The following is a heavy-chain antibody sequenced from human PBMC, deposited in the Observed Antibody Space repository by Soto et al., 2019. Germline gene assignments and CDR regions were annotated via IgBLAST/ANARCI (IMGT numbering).Heavy chain of an antibody. J-gene: IGHJ4*02. CDR2: INPNSGGT. V-gene: IGHV1-2*04. CDR3: ARGYSSGYDRFRYVDY. D-gene: IGHD6-19*01. CDR1: GYTFIGYY. Sequence: ASVKVSCKASGYTFIGYYMHWVRQAPGQGLEWMGWINPNSGGTNYAQNFQGWVTMTRDTSISTAYMELSRLRSDDTVMYYCARGYSSGYDRFRYVDYWGQGTLVTVSS.